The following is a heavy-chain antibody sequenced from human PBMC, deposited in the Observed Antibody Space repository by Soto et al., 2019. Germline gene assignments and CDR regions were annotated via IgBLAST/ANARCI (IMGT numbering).Heavy chain of an antibody. CDR2: VHNSGRA. V-gene: IGHV4-59*08. Sequence: PSETLSLTCAVSGASITAYYWAWVRQPPGKGLEYIGHVHNSGRADYNPSLRSRVTISVDTSRNQFSLHLNPVTAADTAVYFCARHENGGTYPLAYWGQGTLVTVSS. J-gene: IGHJ4*02. CDR3: ARHENGGTYPLAY. D-gene: IGHD1-26*01. CDR1: GASITAYY.